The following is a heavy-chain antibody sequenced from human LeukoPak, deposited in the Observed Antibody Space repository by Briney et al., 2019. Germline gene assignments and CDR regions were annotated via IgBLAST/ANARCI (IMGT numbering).Heavy chain of an antibody. D-gene: IGHD6-13*01. V-gene: IGHV4-39*07. CDR3: ARDRPLNGQQLVVGFDY. CDR1: GGSISSSSYY. J-gene: IGHJ4*02. Sequence: SETLSLTCTVSGGSISSSSYYWGWIRQPPGKGLEWIGSIYYSGSTYYNPSLKSRVTISVDTSKNQFSLKLSSVTAADTAVYYCARDRPLNGQQLVVGFDYWGQGTLVTVSS. CDR2: IYYSGST.